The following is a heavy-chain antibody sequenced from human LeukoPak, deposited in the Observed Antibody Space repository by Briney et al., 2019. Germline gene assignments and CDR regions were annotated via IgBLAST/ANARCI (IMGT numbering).Heavy chain of an antibody. CDR3: TTPTIVGATTAGEADI. CDR2: IKSKTDGGTT. V-gene: IGHV3-15*01. J-gene: IGHJ3*02. CDR1: GFTFSSYS. Sequence: GGSLRLSCAASGFTFSSYSMNWVRQAPGKGLEWVGRIKSKTDGGTTDYAAPVKGRFTISRDDSKNTLYLQMNSLKTEDTAVYYCTTPTIVGATTAGEADIWGQGTMVTVSS. D-gene: IGHD1-26*01.